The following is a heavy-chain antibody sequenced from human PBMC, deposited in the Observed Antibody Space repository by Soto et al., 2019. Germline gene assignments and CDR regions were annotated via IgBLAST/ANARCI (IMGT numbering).Heavy chain of an antibody. V-gene: IGHV5-51*01. CDR3: ARHLMDSSSWGDAFDI. CDR2: IYPGDSDT. J-gene: IGHJ3*02. D-gene: IGHD6-13*01. Sequence: GESLKISCKGSGYSFTSYWIGWVRQMPGKSLEWKGIIYPGDSDTRYSPSFQGQVTISADKSISTAYLQWSSLKASDTALFYCARHLMDSSSWGDAFDIWGQGTMVTVSS. CDR1: GYSFTSYW.